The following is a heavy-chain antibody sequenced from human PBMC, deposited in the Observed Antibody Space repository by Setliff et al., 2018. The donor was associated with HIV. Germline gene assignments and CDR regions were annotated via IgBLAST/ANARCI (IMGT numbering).Heavy chain of an antibody. Sequence: PSETLSLTCAVYGGSLRGYFWTWIRQSPGKALEWIGEINHRGDTNYNSYLKSRITIFLATSKNQFSLTLRSVTAADTAVYFCTRGPEFSIGGHYYYYYMDVWGRGTAVTVSS. CDR2: INHRGDT. D-gene: IGHD6-6*01. CDR3: TRGPEFSIGGHYYYYYMDV. V-gene: IGHV4-34*01. CDR1: GGSLRGYF. J-gene: IGHJ6*03.